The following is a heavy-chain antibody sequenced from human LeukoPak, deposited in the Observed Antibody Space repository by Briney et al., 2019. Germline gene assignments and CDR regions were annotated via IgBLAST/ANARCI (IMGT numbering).Heavy chain of an antibody. V-gene: IGHV3-23*01. D-gene: IGHD1-26*01. J-gene: IGHJ4*02. CDR2: TSGTGGRT. Sequence: GGSLRLSCAASGFTFSGYAMTWVRQAPGKGLEWVSATSGTGGRTYYADSVKGRFTISRDNSKNTLYLQMNSLRADDTAVYYCARDSASYYGGFFGYWGQGALVTVSS. CDR1: GFTFSGYA. CDR3: ARDSASYYGGFFGY.